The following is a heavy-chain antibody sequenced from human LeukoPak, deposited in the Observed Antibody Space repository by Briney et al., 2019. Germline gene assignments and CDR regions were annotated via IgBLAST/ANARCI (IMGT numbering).Heavy chain of an antibody. D-gene: IGHD2-15*01. Sequence: GGSLRLSYAASGSTVSSYAMSWASQAPGKWLEWVSVIVGRGVSTSYAHSVKGRFTIPRDNTKNTLYLQMNSQRAEATAVYYCANPTLGGDIVFDYWGQGTLVTVSS. J-gene: IGHJ4*02. V-gene: IGHV3-23*01. CDR3: ANPTLGGDIVFDY. CDR2: IVGRGVST. CDR1: GSTVSSYA.